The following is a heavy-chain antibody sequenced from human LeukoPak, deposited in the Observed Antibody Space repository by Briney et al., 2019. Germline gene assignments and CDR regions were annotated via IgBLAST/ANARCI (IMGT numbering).Heavy chain of an antibody. CDR1: GGSFSSYA. CDR3: ARAVGATIFGVVPTRGGAFDI. V-gene: IGHV1-69*05. J-gene: IGHJ3*02. D-gene: IGHD3-3*01. Sequence: SVKVSCKASGGSFSSYAISWVRQAPGQGLEWMGGIIPIFGTANYAQKFQGRVTITTDESTSTAYMELSSLRSEDTAVYYCARAVGATIFGVVPTRGGAFDIWGQGTMVTVSS. CDR2: IIPIFGTA.